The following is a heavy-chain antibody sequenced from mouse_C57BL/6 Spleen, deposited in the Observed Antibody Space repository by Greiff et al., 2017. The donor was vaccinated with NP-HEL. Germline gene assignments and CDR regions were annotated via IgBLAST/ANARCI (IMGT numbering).Heavy chain of an antibody. CDR3: ARPYGNYFDY. J-gene: IGHJ2*01. Sequence: EVKVVESGGGLVKPGGSLKLSCAASGFTFSDYGMHWVRQAPEKGLEWVAYISSGSSTIYYADTVKGRFTITRDNAKNTLFMQMTSLRSEDTAMDYCARPYGNYFDYWGQGTTLTVSS. V-gene: IGHV5-17*01. CDR2: ISSGSSTI. D-gene: IGHD2-1*01. CDR1: GFTFSDYG.